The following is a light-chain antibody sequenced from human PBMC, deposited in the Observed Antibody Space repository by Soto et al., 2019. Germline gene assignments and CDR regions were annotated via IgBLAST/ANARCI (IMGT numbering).Light chain of an antibody. CDR1: QSVRSNY. Sequence: EIVLTQSPRTLSLSPGERATLSCRASQSVRSNYFAWYQQKPGQAPRLLIYGASSRATGIPERFSGSGSGTDFTLTISRLEPEDVAVYYCQQSGTSPLYSFGQGTKVEI. CDR2: GAS. J-gene: IGKJ2*01. V-gene: IGKV3-20*01. CDR3: QQSGTSPLYS.